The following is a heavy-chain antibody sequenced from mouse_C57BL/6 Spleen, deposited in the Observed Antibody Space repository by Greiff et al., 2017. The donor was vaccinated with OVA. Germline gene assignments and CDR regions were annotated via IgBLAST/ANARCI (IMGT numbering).Heavy chain of an antibody. V-gene: IGHV1-74*01. D-gene: IGHD2-4*01. CDR1: GYTFTSYW. CDR3: AIWGDDYDVDYYAMDY. J-gene: IGHJ4*01. CDR2: IHPSDSDT. Sequence: QLQQPGAELVKPGASVKVSCKASGYTFTSYWMHWVKQRPGQGLEWIGRIHPSDSDTNYNQKFKGKATLTVDKSSSTAYMQLSSLTSEDSAVYYCAIWGDDYDVDYYAMDYWGQGTSVTVSS.